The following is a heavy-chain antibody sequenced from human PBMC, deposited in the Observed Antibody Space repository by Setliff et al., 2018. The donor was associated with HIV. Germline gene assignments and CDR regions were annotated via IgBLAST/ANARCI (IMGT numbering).Heavy chain of an antibody. CDR1: GGSFTNYF. D-gene: IGHD6-19*01. Sequence: SETLSLTCAVYGGSFTNYFWSWIRQSPGKGLEWIGEINHSGRTKYNPSLKSRVTMSVDTSKNQFSLKLKSVTAADMGVYYCARGRKKTLAVSGTRYFDFWGQGTLVTVSS. V-gene: IGHV4-34*01. CDR3: ARGRKKTLAVSGTRYFDF. CDR2: INHSGRT. J-gene: IGHJ4*02.